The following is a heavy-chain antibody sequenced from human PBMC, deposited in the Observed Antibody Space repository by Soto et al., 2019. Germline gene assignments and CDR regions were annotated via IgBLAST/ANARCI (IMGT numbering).Heavy chain of an antibody. CDR3: ARADRTLVTSYGLDV. D-gene: IGHD2-21*02. CDR2: INHSGTT. Sequence: SETLSLTCAVSGGSFSGFYWTWIRQPPGEGLEWIGEINHSGTTNFNPSLRSRLTISLDSPKKHFSLKLTSMTAADAAVYYCARADRTLVTSYGLDVWGQGTTVTVSS. V-gene: IGHV4-34*01. J-gene: IGHJ6*02. CDR1: GGSFSGFY.